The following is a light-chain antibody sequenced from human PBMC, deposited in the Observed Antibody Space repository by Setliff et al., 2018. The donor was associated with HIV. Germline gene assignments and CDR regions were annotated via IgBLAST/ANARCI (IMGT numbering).Light chain of an antibody. J-gene: IGLJ3*02. CDR2: GNS. V-gene: IGLV1-40*01. Sequence: QSVLTQPPSVSGAPGQRVTISCTGSSSNIGAGYDVHWYQQLPGTAPKLLIYGNSNRPSGVPDRFSGSKTGTSASLVIRGLRSEDEADYYCAAWDDSLSGLVFGGGTK. CDR3: AAWDDSLSGLV. CDR1: SSNIGAGYD.